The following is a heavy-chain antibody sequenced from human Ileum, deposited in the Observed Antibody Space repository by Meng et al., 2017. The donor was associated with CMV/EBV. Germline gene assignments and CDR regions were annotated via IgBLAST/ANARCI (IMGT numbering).Heavy chain of an antibody. J-gene: IGHJ6*02. V-gene: IGHV3-21*01. D-gene: IGHD1-7*01. Sequence: GESLKISCAASGFTFSTYSMFWVRQAPGKGLEWVSSISSTSTYIYYADSLKGRFTISRDNAKNSLSLQMNSLRAEDTAVYYCARRELLYYGMDVWGQGTMVTVSS. CDR3: ARRELLYYGMDV. CDR2: ISSTSTYI. CDR1: GFTFSTYS.